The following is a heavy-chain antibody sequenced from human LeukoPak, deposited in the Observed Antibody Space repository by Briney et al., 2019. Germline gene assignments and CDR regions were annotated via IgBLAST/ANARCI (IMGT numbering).Heavy chain of an antibody. Sequence: ASVKVSCKTYGYTFSGYYMHWVRQAPGQGLEWMGLMNPNSGATNYEQKFQGRVSLTRDMSISTAYLELTSVTSDDTAVYYCARDGSGSGWYFDYWGQGTLVTVSS. CDR2: MNPNSGAT. CDR1: GYTFSGYY. CDR3: ARDGSGSGWYFDY. J-gene: IGHJ4*02. V-gene: IGHV1-2*02. D-gene: IGHD6-19*01.